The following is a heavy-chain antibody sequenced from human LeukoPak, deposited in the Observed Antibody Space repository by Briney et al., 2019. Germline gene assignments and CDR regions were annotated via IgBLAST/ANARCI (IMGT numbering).Heavy chain of an antibody. V-gene: IGHV3-30*04. CDR1: GFTFSSYA. D-gene: IGHD3-9*01. J-gene: IGHJ3*02. CDR3: SRGDFDLLLDRPVGQSRDDAFDI. Sequence: GGSLRLSCAASGFTFSSYAMRWVRQAPGKGLEWVAVISYGGSNKYYADSVKGRFTISRDNSKNTLYLQMNSLSAEGTAVYYWSRGDFDLLLDRPVGQSRDDAFDIWGQGTMVTVSS. CDR2: ISYGGSNK.